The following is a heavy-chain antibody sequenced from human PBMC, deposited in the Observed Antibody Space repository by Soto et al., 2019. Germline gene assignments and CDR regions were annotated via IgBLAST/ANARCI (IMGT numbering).Heavy chain of an antibody. J-gene: IGHJ4*02. D-gene: IGHD3-22*01. CDR1: GFTFNIHA. CDR3: ASGAAFYYDTSRY. Sequence: GGSLRLSCAAPGFTFNIHALHWIRQAPGEGLEWVAVMSPAGNSQYYADSVKGRFTISRDTSKSTLYLQMTSLRPEDTAVYYCASGAAFYYDTSRYWGQGTLVTVSS. CDR2: MSPAGNSQ. V-gene: IGHV3-30-3*01.